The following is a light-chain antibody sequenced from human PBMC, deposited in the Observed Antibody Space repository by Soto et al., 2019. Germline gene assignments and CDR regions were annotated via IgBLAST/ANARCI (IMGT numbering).Light chain of an antibody. CDR1: QGIGSD. J-gene: IGKJ2*01. Sequence: DLQMTQSPSSLSASVGDRVTITCRASQGIGSDLAWYQQQPGKAPKRLIFGAYTLQSGVPSRCSGSRSGTEFSLTISGLQPEDFATYYCLQHNSYPRTFGQGTKLEIK. CDR3: LQHNSYPRT. CDR2: GAY. V-gene: IGKV1-17*01.